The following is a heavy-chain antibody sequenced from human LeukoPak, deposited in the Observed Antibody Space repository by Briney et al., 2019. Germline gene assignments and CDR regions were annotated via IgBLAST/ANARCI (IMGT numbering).Heavy chain of an antibody. CDR1: GLTVSTNY. V-gene: IGHV3-66*02. Sequence: PGGSLRLSCAASGLTVSTNYMGWVRQAPGKGLEWVSVLYSAGTTYYPDSVKGRFTISRDNSRNTLYLQLDSLRAEDTAVYYCARLYDRSGYGAFDIWGQGTMVTVSS. D-gene: IGHD3-22*01. CDR3: ARLYDRSGYGAFDI. CDR2: LYSAGTT. J-gene: IGHJ3*02.